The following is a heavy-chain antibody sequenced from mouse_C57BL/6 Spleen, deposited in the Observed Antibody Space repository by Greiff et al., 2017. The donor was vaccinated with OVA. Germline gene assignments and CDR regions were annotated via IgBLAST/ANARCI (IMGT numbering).Heavy chain of an antibody. CDR2: ILPGSGST. D-gene: IGHD1-1*01. CDR1: GYTFTGYW. V-gene: IGHV1-9*01. Sequence: QVQLKQSGAELMKPGASVKLSCKATGYTFTGYWIEWVKQRPGHGLEWIGEILPGSGSTNYNEKFKGKATFTADTSSNTAYMQLSSLTTEDSAIYYCARGGYYGSSLWYYFDYWGQGTTLTVSS. CDR3: ARGGYYGSSLWYYFDY. J-gene: IGHJ2*01.